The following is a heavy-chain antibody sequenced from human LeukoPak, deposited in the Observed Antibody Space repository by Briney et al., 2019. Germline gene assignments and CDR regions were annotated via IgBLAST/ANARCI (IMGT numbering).Heavy chain of an antibody. D-gene: IGHD5-18*01. V-gene: IGHV4-59*01. J-gene: IGHJ3*02. CDR1: GGSISSYY. Sequence: SETLSLTCTVSGGSISSYYWSWIRQPPGKGLEWIGYIYYSGSTNYNPSLKSRVTISVDTSKNQFSLKLSSVTAADTAVYYCARFRQKDTARTIRDAFDIWGQGTMVTVSS. CDR2: IYYSGST. CDR3: ARFRQKDTARTIRDAFDI.